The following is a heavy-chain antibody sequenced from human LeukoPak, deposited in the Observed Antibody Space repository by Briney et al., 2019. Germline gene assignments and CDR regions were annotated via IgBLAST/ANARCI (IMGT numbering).Heavy chain of an antibody. Sequence: PGGSLRLSCAASGFTFGTYAMSWVRQAPGKGLEWVSTISGSGASTYYADSVKGRFTISRDNSKNTLYLQMNSLRAEDTAVYYCAKDGYYYGSSGYYWDFDYWGQGTLVTVSS. CDR2: ISGSGAST. V-gene: IGHV3-23*01. CDR1: GFTFGTYA. CDR3: AKDGYYYGSSGYYWDFDY. D-gene: IGHD3-22*01. J-gene: IGHJ4*02.